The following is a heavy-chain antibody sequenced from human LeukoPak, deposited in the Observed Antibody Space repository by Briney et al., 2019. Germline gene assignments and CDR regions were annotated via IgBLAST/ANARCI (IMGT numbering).Heavy chain of an antibody. CDR3: ATAGNDYGDYQLDY. CDR2: INHSGST. V-gene: IGHV4-34*01. CDR1: XX. Sequence: XXXSWIRQPPGKXXEWIGEINHSGSTNYNPSLKSRVTISVDTSKNQFSLKLSSVTAADTAVYYCATAGNDYGDYQLDYWGQGTLVTVSS. D-gene: IGHD4-17*01. J-gene: IGHJ4*02.